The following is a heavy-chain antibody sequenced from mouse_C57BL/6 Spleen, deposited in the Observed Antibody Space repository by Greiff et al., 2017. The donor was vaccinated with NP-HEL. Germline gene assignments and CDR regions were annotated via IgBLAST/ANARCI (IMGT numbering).Heavy chain of an antibody. D-gene: IGHD1-1*01. J-gene: IGHJ2*01. CDR1: GYTFTSYW. V-gene: IGHV1-69*01. Sequence: QVQLQQSGAELVMPGASVKLSCKASGYTFTSYWMHWVKQRPGQGLEWIGEIDPSDSYTNYNQKFKGKSTLTVDKSSSTAYMQLSSLTSEDSAVYYCARFTTVVGGDYWGQGTTLTVSS. CDR3: ARFTTVVGGDY. CDR2: IDPSDSYT.